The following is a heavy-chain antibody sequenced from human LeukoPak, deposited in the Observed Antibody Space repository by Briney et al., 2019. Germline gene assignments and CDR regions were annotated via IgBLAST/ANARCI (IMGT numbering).Heavy chain of an antibody. Sequence: SVKVSFKASGGTFSSYAISWVRQAPGQGLEWMGRIIPIFGTANYAQKFQGRVTITTDESTSTAYMELSSLRSEDTAVYYCATVGASHYGDWYFAYWGQGTLVTVSS. CDR3: ATVGASHYGDWYFAY. J-gene: IGHJ4*02. CDR2: IIPIFGTA. V-gene: IGHV1-69*05. CDR1: GGTFSSYA. D-gene: IGHD4-17*01.